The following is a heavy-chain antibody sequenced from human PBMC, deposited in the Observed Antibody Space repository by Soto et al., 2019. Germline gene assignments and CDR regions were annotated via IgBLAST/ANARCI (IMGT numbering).Heavy chain of an antibody. CDR1: GFTFSSYG. V-gene: IGHV3-30*18. CDR3: AKDGTMVRGVIKAKNYMDV. Sequence: GGSLRLSCAASGFTFSSYGMHWVRQAPGKGLEWVAVISYDGSNKYYADSVKGRFTISRDNSKKTLYLQMNSLRAEDTAVYYCAKDGTMVRGVIKAKNYMDVWGKGTTVTVSS. J-gene: IGHJ6*03. D-gene: IGHD3-10*01. CDR2: ISYDGSNK.